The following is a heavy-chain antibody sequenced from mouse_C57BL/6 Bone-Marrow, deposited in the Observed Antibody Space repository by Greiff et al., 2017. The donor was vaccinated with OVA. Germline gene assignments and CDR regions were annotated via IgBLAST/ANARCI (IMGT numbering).Heavy chain of an antibody. D-gene: IGHD2-4*01. CDR1: GYTFTSYT. CDR2: INPSSGYT. J-gene: IGHJ2*01. V-gene: IGHV1-4*01. Sequence: QVQLKESGAELARPGASVKMSCKASGYTFTSYTMHWVKQRPGQGLEWIGYINPSSGYTKYNQKFKDKATLTADKSSRPAYRQLRRLTSEDAAVYYCARYDSDASLFDYWGQGTTLTVSS. CDR3: ARYDSDASLFDY.